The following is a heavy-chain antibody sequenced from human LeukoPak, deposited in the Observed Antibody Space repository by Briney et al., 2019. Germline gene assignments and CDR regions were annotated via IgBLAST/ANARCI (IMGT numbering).Heavy chain of an antibody. Sequence: PGGSLRLSRAASGFTFSSYWMSWVRQAPGKGLEWVVNIKQDGSEKYYVDSVKGRFTISRDNAKNSLYLQMNSLRAEDTAVYYCAREGDSGAFDIWGQGTMVTVSS. CDR2: IKQDGSEK. D-gene: IGHD2-21*02. CDR1: GFTFSSYW. CDR3: AREGDSGAFDI. J-gene: IGHJ3*02. V-gene: IGHV3-7*01.